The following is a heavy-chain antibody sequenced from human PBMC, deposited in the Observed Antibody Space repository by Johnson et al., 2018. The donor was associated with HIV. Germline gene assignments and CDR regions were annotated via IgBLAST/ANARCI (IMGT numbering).Heavy chain of an antibody. V-gene: IGHV3-30-3*01. CDR3: ARDPNWSAFDI. J-gene: IGHJ3*02. CDR1: GFSFSNYA. D-gene: IGHD1-20*01. Sequence: QVQLVESGGGVVQPGRSLRLSCAASGFSFSNYAMHWVRQAPGKGLEWVAVISNDGNSKYYTESLKGRITISRDNAKNSLYLQMDSLRVDDTAVYYCARDPNWSAFDIWGQGTMVTVSS. CDR2: ISNDGNSK.